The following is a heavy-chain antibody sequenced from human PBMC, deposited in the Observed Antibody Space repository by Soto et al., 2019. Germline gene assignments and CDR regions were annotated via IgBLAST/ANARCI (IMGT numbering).Heavy chain of an antibody. CDR3: PRGRGYSYDYGLDV. J-gene: IGHJ6*02. V-gene: IGHV1-69*12. D-gene: IGHD5-18*01. CDR2: IIPIFGTA. Sequence: QVQLGQSGAEVTKPGSSVKVSCTASGDTFINYAISWVRQAPGQGLEWMGGIIPIFGTANYAQKFQGRVTISADESTSTAYMELSSLRSEDTPVYYSPRGRGYSYDYGLDVCGQGTTVTVSS. CDR1: GDTFINYA.